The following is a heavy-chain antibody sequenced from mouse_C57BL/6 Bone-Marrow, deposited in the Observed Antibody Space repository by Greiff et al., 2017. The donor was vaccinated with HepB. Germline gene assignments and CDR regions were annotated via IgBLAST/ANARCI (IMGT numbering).Heavy chain of an antibody. J-gene: IGHJ3*01. CDR2: IDPETGGT. Sequence: QVQLQQSGAELVRPGASVTLSCKASGYTFTDYEMHWVKQTPVHGLEWIGAIDPETGGTAYNQKFKGKAILTADKSSSTAYMELRSLTSEDSAVYYGTHVVATDGLWFAYWGQGTLVTVSA. CDR1: GYTFTDYE. CDR3: THVVATDGLWFAY. V-gene: IGHV1-15*01. D-gene: IGHD2-2*01.